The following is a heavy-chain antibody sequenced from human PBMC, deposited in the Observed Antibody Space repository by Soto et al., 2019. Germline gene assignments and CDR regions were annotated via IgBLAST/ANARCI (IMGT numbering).Heavy chain of an antibody. CDR2: IFGGGTT. Sequence: EVQLVTSGGGLIQPGGALRLSCADSGFAVNSDYMSWVRQAPGKGLEWVSVIFGGGTTFYSDSVRGRFIISRDNSKNTVYLQMNSLRAEDTAVYYCVRTSSYWGQGTLVTVSS. D-gene: IGHD2-2*01. V-gene: IGHV3-53*01. CDR1: GFAVNSDY. J-gene: IGHJ4*02. CDR3: VRTSSY.